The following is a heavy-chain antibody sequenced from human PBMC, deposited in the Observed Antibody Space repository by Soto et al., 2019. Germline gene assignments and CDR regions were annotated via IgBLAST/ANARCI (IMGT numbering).Heavy chain of an antibody. CDR3: ASRARSSSWSRFDP. D-gene: IGHD6-6*01. J-gene: IGHJ5*02. CDR2: FYNSGNI. V-gene: IGHV4-59*08. CDR1: GGSITNYY. Sequence: PSETLSLTCTVSGGSITNYYWSWIRQPPGRGLEWIGHFYNSGNINYNPSLKSRVTISIDTSKNQFSLNLNSVTAADSAVYYCASRARSSSWSRFDPWGPGTLVTVSS.